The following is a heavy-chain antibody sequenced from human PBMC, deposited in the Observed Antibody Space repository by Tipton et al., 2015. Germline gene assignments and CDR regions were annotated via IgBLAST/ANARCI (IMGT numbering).Heavy chain of an antibody. CDR2: IYSGGAT. V-gene: IGHV3-53*05. Sequence: SLRLSCAASGFIVRSNYMSWVRQAPGKGLEWISTIYSGGATYYSGSVKGQFTISRDNSNNTLYLQMNSLRAEDTAVYYCARVASTRSSGYYYDMDVWGQGTTVTVSS. CDR3: ARVASTRSSGYYYDMDV. CDR1: GFIVRSNY. J-gene: IGHJ6*02. D-gene: IGHD2-15*01.